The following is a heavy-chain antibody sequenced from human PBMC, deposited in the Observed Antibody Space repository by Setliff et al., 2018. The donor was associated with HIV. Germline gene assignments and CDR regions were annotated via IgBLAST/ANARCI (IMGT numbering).Heavy chain of an antibody. V-gene: IGHV1-3*01. CDR1: GYTFSTNA. D-gene: IGHD6-19*01. CDR2: INAGDDNT. CDR3: ASHPPWLDRAEYFQH. J-gene: IGHJ1*01. Sequence: ASVKVSCKAFGYTFSTNAIHWVRQAPGQRLEWMGYINAGDDNTRYSEKFQGRVTITRDTSANTAYMELSSLRSEDTAVYYCASHPPWLDRAEYFQHWGQGTLVTVSS.